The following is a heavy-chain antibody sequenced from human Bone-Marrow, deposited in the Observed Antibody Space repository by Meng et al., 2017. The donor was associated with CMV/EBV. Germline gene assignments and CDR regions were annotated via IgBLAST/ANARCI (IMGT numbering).Heavy chain of an antibody. CDR3: ARGPIVATIRPYYYYYGMDV. Sequence: GESLKISCKASGYTFTSYDINWVRQATGQGLEWMGWMNPNSGNTGYAQKFQGRVTMTRNTSISTAYMELSSLRSEDTAVYYCARGPIVATIRPYYYYYGMDVWGQGTTVTVSS. V-gene: IGHV1-8*01. CDR1: GYTFTSYD. J-gene: IGHJ6*02. CDR2: MNPNSGNT. D-gene: IGHD5-12*01.